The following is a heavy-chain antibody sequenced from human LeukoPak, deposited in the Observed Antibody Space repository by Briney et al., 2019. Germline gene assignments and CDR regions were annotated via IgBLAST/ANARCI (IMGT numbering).Heavy chain of an antibody. D-gene: IGHD3-22*01. CDR1: GGSISTYY. CDR2: MQYTGNS. CDR3: ARDGDYYDSSGYYDAFDI. Sequence: PSETLSLTCTVSGGSISTYYWNWIRKTPGKGLEWIGFMQYTGNSQYNPSLKSRVTMFVDTSKNQFSLKLSSVTAADTAVYYCARDGDYYDSSGYYDAFDIWGQGTMVTVSS. J-gene: IGHJ3*02. V-gene: IGHV4-59*01.